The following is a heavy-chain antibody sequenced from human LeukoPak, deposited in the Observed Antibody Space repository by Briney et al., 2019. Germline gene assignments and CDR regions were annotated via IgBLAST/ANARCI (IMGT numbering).Heavy chain of an antibody. J-gene: IGHJ5*02. Sequence: PSETLSLTCTVPGGSISSYYWSWIRQPAGKGLEWIGRIYTSGSTNYNPSLKSRVTMSVDTSKNQFSLKLSSVTAADTAVYYCARDPHYDFWSGYYTEPGSWFDPWGQGTLVTVSS. V-gene: IGHV4-4*07. CDR1: GGSISSYY. CDR2: IYTSGST. D-gene: IGHD3-3*01. CDR3: ARDPHYDFWSGYYTEPGSWFDP.